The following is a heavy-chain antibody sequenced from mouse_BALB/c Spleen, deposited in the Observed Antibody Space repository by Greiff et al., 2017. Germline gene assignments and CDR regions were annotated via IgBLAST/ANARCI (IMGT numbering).Heavy chain of an antibody. V-gene: IGHV1-12*01. J-gene: IGHJ3*01. CDR3: ARNYRYDGVFAY. D-gene: IGHD2-14*01. CDR1: GYTFTSYN. Sequence: QVQLQQPGAELVKPGASVKMSCKASGYTFTSYNMHWVKQTPGQGLEWIGAIYPGNGDTSYNQKFKGKATLTADKSSSTAYMQLSSLTSEDSAVYYCARNYRYDGVFAYWGQGTLVTVSA. CDR2: IYPGNGDT.